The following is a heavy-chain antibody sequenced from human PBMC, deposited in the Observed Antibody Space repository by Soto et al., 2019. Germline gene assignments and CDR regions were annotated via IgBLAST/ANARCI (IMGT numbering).Heavy chain of an antibody. V-gene: IGHV1-69*13. Sequence: GASVKVSCKASGGTFSSYAISWVRQAPGQGLEWMGGIIPIFGTANFAQKFQGRVTITADESTSTAYMELSSLRSEDTAVYYCARAIAVAGLILSLYYYCYGMYFWGQGSTVTVS. J-gene: IGHJ6*02. CDR3: ARAIAVAGLILSLYYYCYGMYF. CDR2: IIPIFGTA. CDR1: GGTFSSYA. D-gene: IGHD6-19*01.